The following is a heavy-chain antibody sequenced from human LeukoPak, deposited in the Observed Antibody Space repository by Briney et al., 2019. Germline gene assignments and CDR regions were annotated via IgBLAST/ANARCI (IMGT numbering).Heavy chain of an antibody. J-gene: IGHJ5*02. V-gene: IGHV4-4*07. CDR1: GGSISSYY. D-gene: IGHD3-22*01. CDR3: ARDLGQYYDTSDNWFDP. Sequence: SETLSLTCSVSGGSISSYYWSWIRQPAGKGLEWIGRIYTSGFTNYNPSLKSRVTMSVDTSKNQFSLKLSSVTAADTAVYYCARDLGQYYDTSDNWFDPWGQGTLVTVSS. CDR2: IYTSGFT.